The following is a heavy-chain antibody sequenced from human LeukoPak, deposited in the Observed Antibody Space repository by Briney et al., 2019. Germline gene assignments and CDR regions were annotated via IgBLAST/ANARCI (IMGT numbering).Heavy chain of an antibody. D-gene: IGHD3-16*01. J-gene: IGHJ5*02. V-gene: IGHV4-59*01. CDR3: ARAYPGGWFDP. CDR1: GGSISSYH. Sequence: SETLSLTCTASGGSISSYHWSWIRQPPGKGLEWIGYIYYSGSTNYNPSLKSRVTISVDTSKNQFSLKLSSVTAADTAVYYCARAYPGGWFDPWGQGTLVTVSS. CDR2: IYYSGST.